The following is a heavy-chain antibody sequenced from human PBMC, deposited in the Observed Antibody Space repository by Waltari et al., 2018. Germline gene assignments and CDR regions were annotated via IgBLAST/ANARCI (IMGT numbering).Heavy chain of an antibody. V-gene: IGHV3-30-3*01. CDR3: ARECEHAFDI. J-gene: IGHJ3*02. CDR1: GFTFSSYA. CDR2: ISYDGSNK. Sequence: QVQLVESGGGVVQPGRSLRLSCAASGFTFSSYAMHWVRQAPGKGLEWVAVISYDGSNKYYADSVKGRFTISRDNSKNTLYLQMNSLRAEDTAVYYCARECEHAFDIWGQGTMVTVSS.